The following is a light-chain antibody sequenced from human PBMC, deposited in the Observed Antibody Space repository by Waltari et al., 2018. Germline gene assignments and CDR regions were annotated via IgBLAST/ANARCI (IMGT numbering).Light chain of an antibody. Sequence: EIVLTQSPATLSLSPGERAALSCRASPSVSSNLGWYQQKPGQAPRPLIYGASNRATGIPARFSGSGSGTDFTLIISSLEPEDFAVYYCQHRSNWPLTFGGGTKVEIK. CDR3: QHRSNWPLT. CDR1: PSVSSN. CDR2: GAS. J-gene: IGKJ4*01. V-gene: IGKV3-11*01.